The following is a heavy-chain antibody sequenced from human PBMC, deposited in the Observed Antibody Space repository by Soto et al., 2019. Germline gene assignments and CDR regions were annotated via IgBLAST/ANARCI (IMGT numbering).Heavy chain of an antibody. CDR3: AKVRAAAGYFDY. J-gene: IGHJ4*02. CDR2: ISGSGGST. Sequence: PGGSLRLSCAASGFPFSSYAMSGVRQAPGKGLEWVSAISGSGGSTYYADSVKGRFTTSRDNSKNTLYLQMNSLRAEDTAVYYCAKVRAAAGYFDYWGQGTLVTVSS. V-gene: IGHV3-23*01. CDR1: GFPFSSYA. D-gene: IGHD6-13*01.